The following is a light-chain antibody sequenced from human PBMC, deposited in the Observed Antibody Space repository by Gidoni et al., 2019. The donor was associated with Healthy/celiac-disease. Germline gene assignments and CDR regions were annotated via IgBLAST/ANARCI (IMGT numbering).Light chain of an antibody. J-gene: IGKJ1*01. Sequence: EIVITQSPSTLSVSPGERATLSCRASQSVNSNLAWYQKKPGQAPRLLIYGASTRATGIPDRFSGSGSGTEFTLTLSRLQSEDFAVYYCQQYNNWPPWTFGQGTKVEIK. CDR1: QSVNSN. CDR3: QQYNNWPPWT. V-gene: IGKV3-15*01. CDR2: GAS.